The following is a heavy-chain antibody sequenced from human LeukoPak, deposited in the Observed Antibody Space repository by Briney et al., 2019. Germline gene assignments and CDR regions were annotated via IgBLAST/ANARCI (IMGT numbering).Heavy chain of an antibody. V-gene: IGHV3-48*02. Sequence: GGSLRLSCAASGFTFSSYSMNWVRQAPGKGLEWVSYISSSSSTIYYADSVKGRFTISRDNAKNSLYLQMNSLRDEDTAVYYCARDTGGSCRSKDFDYWGQGTLVTVSS. J-gene: IGHJ4*02. CDR2: ISSSSSTI. CDR1: GFTFSSYS. D-gene: IGHD2-15*01. CDR3: ARDTGGSCRSKDFDY.